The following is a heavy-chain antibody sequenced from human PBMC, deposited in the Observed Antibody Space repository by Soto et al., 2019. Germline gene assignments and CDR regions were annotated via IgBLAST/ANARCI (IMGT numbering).Heavy chain of an antibody. CDR1: AGSFSHYY. Sequence: SETLSLTCAVYAGSFSHYYWNWIRQSPGKGLEWIGKIKHSGSSNYNPSLRSRVSISVDMSKNQFSLRLTPVTAADTAVYYCARGGSSAWQVAFDIWGKGTMVTASS. CDR3: ARGGSSAWQVAFDI. V-gene: IGHV4-34*01. D-gene: IGHD6-19*01. J-gene: IGHJ3*02. CDR2: IKHSGSS.